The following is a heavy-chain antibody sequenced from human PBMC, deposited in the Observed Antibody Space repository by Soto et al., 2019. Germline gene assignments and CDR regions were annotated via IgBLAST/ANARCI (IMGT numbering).Heavy chain of an antibody. CDR2: IIPIFGTA. V-gene: IGHV1-69*06. Sequence: GASVKVSCKASGVTFSSYSISWVRQSPVQGLEWMGGIIPIFGTANYAQKFQGRVTITADKSTSTAYMELSSLRSEDTAVYYCARDKRFSSSPSGGFDIWGQGALVTVSS. CDR1: GVTFSSYS. CDR3: ARDKRFSSSPSGGFDI. J-gene: IGHJ5*02. D-gene: IGHD6-13*01.